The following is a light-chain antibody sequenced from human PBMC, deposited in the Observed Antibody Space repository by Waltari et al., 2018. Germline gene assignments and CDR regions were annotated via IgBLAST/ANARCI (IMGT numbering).Light chain of an antibody. Sequence: DIQMTQSPSTLSASVGARVTITCRASQSIGRSLAWYQQKPGKAPKVVIYDASSLESGVPSRFSGSGSGTEFTLTISSLQPDDFATYYCQQCNSYLLTFGGGTKVEIK. CDR2: DAS. CDR1: QSIGRS. CDR3: QQCNSYLLT. J-gene: IGKJ4*01. V-gene: IGKV1-5*03.